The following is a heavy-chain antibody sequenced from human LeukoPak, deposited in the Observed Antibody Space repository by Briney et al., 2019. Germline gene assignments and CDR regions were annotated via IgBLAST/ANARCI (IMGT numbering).Heavy chain of an antibody. CDR1: GYTFAGYY. CDR2: INPNSGGR. V-gene: IGHV1-2*02. J-gene: IGHJ4*02. Sequence: ASVKVSFKASGYTFAGYYMHWVRQAPGQGLEWMGWINPNSGGRNYAQKFHGRVTMTRDTYINTAYMELSRLRSDDTAVYYCARDPWEYCSGGSCYPFDYWGQGTLVTVSS. CDR3: ARDPWEYCSGGSCYPFDY. D-gene: IGHD2-15*01.